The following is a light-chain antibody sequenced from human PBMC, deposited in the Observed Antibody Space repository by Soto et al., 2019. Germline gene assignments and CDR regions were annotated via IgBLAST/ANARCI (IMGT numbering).Light chain of an antibody. J-gene: IGKJ2*01. CDR2: AAS. V-gene: IGKV1-39*01. Sequence: DSQFTQSPSSLSASVGDRVTITCRASQTITTFLHWDPQTPVKAPDLLVYAASRLQSVVSSRFSGSGSGTDLNLTISSLQPEDFATFYCQQTSSTPPTFGQGTTLAIK. CDR1: QTITTF. CDR3: QQTSSTPPT.